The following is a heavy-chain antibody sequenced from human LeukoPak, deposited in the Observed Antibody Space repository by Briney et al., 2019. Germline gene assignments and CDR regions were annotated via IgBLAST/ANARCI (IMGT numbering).Heavy chain of an antibody. CDR2: INHSGST. CDR1: GGSFSGYY. J-gene: IGHJ5*02. CDR3: ARSYYGSGSYPRLNWFDP. D-gene: IGHD3-10*01. V-gene: IGHV4-34*01. Sequence: SETLSLTCAVYGGSFSGYYWSWIRQPPGKGLEWIGEINHSGSTNYNPSLKSRVTISVDTSKNQFSLKLSSVTAADTAVYYCARSYYGSGSYPRLNWFDPWGQGTLVTISS.